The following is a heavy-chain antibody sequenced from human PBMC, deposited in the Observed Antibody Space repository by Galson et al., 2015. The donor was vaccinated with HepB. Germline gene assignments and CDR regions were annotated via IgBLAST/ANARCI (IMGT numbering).Heavy chain of an antibody. CDR1: GYSFTSYW. V-gene: IGHV5-51*01. CDR3: ARQLRNYYDSPYAFDI. Sequence: QSGAEVKKPGESLKISCKGSGYSFTSYWIGWVRQMPGKGLEWMGIIYPGDSDTRYSPSFQGQVTISADKSISTAYLQWSSLKASDTAMYYCARQLRNYYDSPYAFDIWGQGTMVTVSS. CDR2: IYPGDSDT. D-gene: IGHD3-22*01. J-gene: IGHJ3*02.